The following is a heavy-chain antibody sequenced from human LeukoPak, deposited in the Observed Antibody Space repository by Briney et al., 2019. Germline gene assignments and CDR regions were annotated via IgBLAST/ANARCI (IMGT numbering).Heavy chain of an antibody. Sequence: SETLSLTCTVSGSSISSYYWNWIRQPAGKGLEWIGRIHTSGSTNYNPSLKSRVTISVDTSKNQFSLKLSSVTAADAAVYYCARTYYGSGSLYYYYYYMDVWGKGTTVTVSS. CDR2: IHTSGST. CDR3: ARTYYGSGSLYYYYYYMDV. V-gene: IGHV4-4*07. CDR1: GSSISSYY. D-gene: IGHD3-10*01. J-gene: IGHJ6*03.